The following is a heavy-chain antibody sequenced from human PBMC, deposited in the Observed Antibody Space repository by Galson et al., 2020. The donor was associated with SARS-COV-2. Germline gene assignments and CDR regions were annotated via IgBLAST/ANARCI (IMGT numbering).Heavy chain of an antibody. J-gene: IGHJ4*02. Sequence: NSGGSLRLSCAASGFTFSSYSINWVRQAPGKGLEWVSSISSSSSYIYYADSVKGRFTISRDNAKNSLYLQMNSLRAEDTAVYYCARDWVYDYGSSTYWNWGQGTLVTVSS. CDR1: GFTFSSYS. CDR3: ARDWVYDYGSSTYWN. V-gene: IGHV3-21*01. CDR2: ISSSSSYI. D-gene: IGHD4-17*01.